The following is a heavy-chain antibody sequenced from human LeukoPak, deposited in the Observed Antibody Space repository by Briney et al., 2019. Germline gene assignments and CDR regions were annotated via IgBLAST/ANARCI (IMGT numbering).Heavy chain of an antibody. Sequence: QPGGSLRLSCAAPGFTFSSYGMHWVRQAPGKGLEWVAVIWYDGSNKYYADSVKGRFTISRDNSKTTLYLQMNSMRVEDTAVYYCARYGSGSTIDYWGQGTLVTVSS. J-gene: IGHJ4*02. CDR2: IWYDGSNK. V-gene: IGHV3-33*01. CDR3: ARYGSGSTIDY. CDR1: GFTFSSYG. D-gene: IGHD3-10*01.